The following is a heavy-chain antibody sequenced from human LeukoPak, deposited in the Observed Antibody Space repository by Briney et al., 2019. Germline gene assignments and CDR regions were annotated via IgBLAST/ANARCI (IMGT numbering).Heavy chain of an antibody. V-gene: IGHV3-30*18. D-gene: IGHD6-19*01. J-gene: IGHJ5*02. CDR2: ISYDGSNK. CDR3: AKVKVAGKMYNWFDP. Sequence: GGSLRLSCAASGFTFSSYGMHWVRQAPGKGLEWVAVISYDGSNKCYADSVKGRFTISRDNSKNTLYLQMNSLRVEDTAVYYCAKVKVAGKMYNWFDPWGQGTLVTVSS. CDR1: GFTFSSYG.